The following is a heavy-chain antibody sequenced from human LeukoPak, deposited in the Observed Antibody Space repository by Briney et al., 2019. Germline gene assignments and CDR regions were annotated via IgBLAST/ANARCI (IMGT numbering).Heavy chain of an antibody. V-gene: IGHV1-46*01. J-gene: IGHJ4*02. CDR2: INPSGGST. Sequence: GASVKVSCKASGYTFTNYYMHWLRQAPGQGLEWMGIINPSGGSTSYAQKFQGGVTMTRDTSTSTVYMELSSLRSEDTAVYYCARGMVATIYYFDYWGQGTLVTVSS. D-gene: IGHD4/OR15-4a*01. CDR3: ARGMVATIYYFDY. CDR1: GYTFTNYY.